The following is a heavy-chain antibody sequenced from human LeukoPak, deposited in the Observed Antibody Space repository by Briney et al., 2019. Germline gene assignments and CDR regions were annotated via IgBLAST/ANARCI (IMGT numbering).Heavy chain of an antibody. CDR2: INHSGST. D-gene: IGHD2-2*01. J-gene: IGHJ4*02. CDR3: ARDELLGQLPLYYFDY. CDR1: GGSFSGYY. Sequence: SETLSLTCAVYGGSFSGYYWSWIRQPPGKGLEWIGEINHSGSTNYNPSLKSRVTISVDTSKNQFSLKLSSVTAADTAVYYCARDELLGQLPLYYFDYWGQGTLVTVSS. V-gene: IGHV4-34*01.